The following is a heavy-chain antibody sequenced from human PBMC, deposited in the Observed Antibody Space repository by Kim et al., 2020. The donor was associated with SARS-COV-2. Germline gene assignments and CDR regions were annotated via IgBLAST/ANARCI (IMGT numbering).Heavy chain of an antibody. CDR1: GFTFSSYW. V-gene: IGHV3-74*01. D-gene: IGHD2-2*01. Sequence: GGSLRLSCAASGFTFSSYWMHWVRQAPGKGLVWVSRINSDGSSTSYADSVKGRFTISRDNAKNTLYLQMNSLRAEDTAVYYCARSNIVVVPAAIWGGGLRHSTHDYYGMDVWGQGTTVTVSS. CDR3: ARSNIVVVPAAIWGGGLRHSTHDYYGMDV. CDR2: INSDGSST. J-gene: IGHJ6*02.